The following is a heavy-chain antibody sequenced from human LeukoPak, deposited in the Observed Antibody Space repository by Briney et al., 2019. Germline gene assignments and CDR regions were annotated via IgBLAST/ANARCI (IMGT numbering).Heavy chain of an antibody. CDR3: ARDPYDIVVVPAAESGPHDAFDI. V-gene: IGHV1-18*01. D-gene: IGHD2-2*01. Sequence: GASVKVSCKASGGTFSSYAISWVRQAPGQGLEWMGWISAYNGNTNYAQKLQGRVTMTTDTSTSTAYMELRSLRSDDTAVYYCARDPYDIVVVPAAESGPHDAFDIWGQGTMVTVSS. J-gene: IGHJ3*02. CDR2: ISAYNGNT. CDR1: GGTFSSYA.